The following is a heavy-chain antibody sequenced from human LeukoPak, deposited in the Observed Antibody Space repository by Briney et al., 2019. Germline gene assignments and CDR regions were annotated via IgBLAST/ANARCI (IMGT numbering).Heavy chain of an antibody. V-gene: IGHV4-39*07. D-gene: IGHD1-1*01. CDR3: AGPGETGTTSDY. J-gene: IGHJ4*02. CDR1: GGSISSSSYY. Sequence: PSETLSLTCTVSGGSISSSSYYWGWIRQPPGKGLEWIGSIYYSGSTYYNPSLKSRVTISVDTSKNQFSLKLSSVTAADTAVYYCAGPGETGTTSDYWGQGTLVTVSS. CDR2: IYYSGST.